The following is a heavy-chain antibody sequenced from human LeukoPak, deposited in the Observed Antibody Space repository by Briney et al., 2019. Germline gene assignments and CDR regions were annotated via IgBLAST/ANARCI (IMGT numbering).Heavy chain of an antibody. Sequence: SGGSISSGGYSWSWIRQPPGKGLEWIGYIYHSGSTYYNPSLKSRVTISVDRSKNQFSLKLSSVTAADTAVYYCARYGDYENWYFDLWGRGTLVTVSS. D-gene: IGHD4-17*01. CDR3: ARYGDYENWYFDL. J-gene: IGHJ2*01. V-gene: IGHV4-30-2*01. CDR2: IYHSGST. CDR1: GGSISSGGYS.